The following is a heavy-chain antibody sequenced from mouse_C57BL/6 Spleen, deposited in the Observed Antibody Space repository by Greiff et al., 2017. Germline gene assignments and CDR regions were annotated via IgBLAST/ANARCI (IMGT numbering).Heavy chain of an antibody. V-gene: IGHV1-80*01. Sequence: QVQLQQSGAELVKPGASVKISCKASGYAFSSYWMNWVKQRPGKGLEWIGQIYPGDGDTNYNGKFKGKATLTADKSSSTAYMQLSSLTSEDSAVYFCAREGSYGNYDYWGQGTTLTVAS. D-gene: IGHD2-1*01. J-gene: IGHJ2*01. CDR3: AREGSYGNYDY. CDR2: IYPGDGDT. CDR1: GYAFSSYW.